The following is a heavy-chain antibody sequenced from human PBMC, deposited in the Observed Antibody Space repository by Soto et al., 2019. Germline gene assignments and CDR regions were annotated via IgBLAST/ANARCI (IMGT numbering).Heavy chain of an antibody. V-gene: IGHV3-30*18. CDR2: ISYDGSNK. J-gene: IGHJ4*02. CDR3: AKDRLRFLESYYFDY. D-gene: IGHD3-3*01. CDR1: GFTFSSYG. Sequence: QVQLVESGGGVVQPGRSLRLSCAASGFTFSSYGMHWVRQVPGKGLEWVAVISYDGSNKYYADSVKGRFTISRDNSKNTLYLQMNSLRAEDTAVYYCAKDRLRFLESYYFDYWGQGTLVTVSS.